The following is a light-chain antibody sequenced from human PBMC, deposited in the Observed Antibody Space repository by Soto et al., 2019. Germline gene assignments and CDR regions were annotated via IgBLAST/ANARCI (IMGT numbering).Light chain of an antibody. CDR1: QDILSW. CDR3: QQANSFPIT. J-gene: IGKJ3*01. V-gene: IGKV1-12*01. Sequence: DIQMTQSPSSVSASVGDRVTITCRASQDILSWLAWYQQKPGEAPRLLIYASSNLQSGVPSRFSGSGYGTDFTLTISSLQHEDFATYYWQQANSFPITFGHGTRLDIK. CDR2: ASS.